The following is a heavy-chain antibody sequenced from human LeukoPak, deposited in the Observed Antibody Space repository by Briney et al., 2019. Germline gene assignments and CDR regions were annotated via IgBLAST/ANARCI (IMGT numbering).Heavy chain of an antibody. V-gene: IGHV4-59*12. Sequence: KTSETLSLTCTVSGASISSYYWNWIRQPPGKGLEGIGYIYYSGNTNYNPSLKSRVTMSVDTSKNQFSLKVTSVTAADTAVCYCARRGDLNWYFDLWGRGTLVTVSS. CDR1: GASISSYY. J-gene: IGHJ2*01. D-gene: IGHD2-21*02. CDR2: IYYSGNT. CDR3: ARRGDLNWYFDL.